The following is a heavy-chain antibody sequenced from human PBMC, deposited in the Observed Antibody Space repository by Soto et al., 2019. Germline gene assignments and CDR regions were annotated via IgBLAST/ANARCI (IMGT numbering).Heavy chain of an antibody. CDR2: IYYSGST. CDR1: GGSISSYY. D-gene: IGHD3-22*01. V-gene: IGHV4-59*01. Sequence: SETLSLTCTVSGGSISSYYWSWIRQPPGKGLEWIGYIYYSGSTNYNPSLKSRVTISVDTSKNQFSLKLSSVTAADTAVYYCARLNRSGYYFRLDYWGQGTLVTVSS. J-gene: IGHJ4*02. CDR3: ARLNRSGYYFRLDY.